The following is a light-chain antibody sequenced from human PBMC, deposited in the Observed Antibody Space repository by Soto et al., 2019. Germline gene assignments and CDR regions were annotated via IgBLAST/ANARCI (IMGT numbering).Light chain of an antibody. CDR3: QQRNNFPRT. CDR2: GAS. Sequence: DIQLTQSPSFLSASVGDRVTITCRASQGISSYLAWYQQRPGKAPKLLMYGASTLQSGVPSRFSDSATATTFTLTIHHLQPEDFATDYCQQRNNFPRTFGQGTTV. J-gene: IGKJ1*01. CDR1: QGISSY. V-gene: IGKV1-9*01.